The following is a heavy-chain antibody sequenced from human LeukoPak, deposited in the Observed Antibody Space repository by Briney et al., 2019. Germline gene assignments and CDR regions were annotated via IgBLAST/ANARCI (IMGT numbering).Heavy chain of an antibody. CDR1: GGSFSGYY. CDR2: INHSGST. Sequence: SETPSLTCAVYGGSFSGYYWSWIRQPPGKGLEWIGEINHSGSTNYNPSLKSRVTTSVDTSKNQFSLKLSSVTAADTAVYYCARGEPIYGSGSYYNPNNDYWGQGTLVTVSS. J-gene: IGHJ4*02. V-gene: IGHV4-34*01. CDR3: ARGEPIYGSGSYYNPNNDY. D-gene: IGHD3-10*01.